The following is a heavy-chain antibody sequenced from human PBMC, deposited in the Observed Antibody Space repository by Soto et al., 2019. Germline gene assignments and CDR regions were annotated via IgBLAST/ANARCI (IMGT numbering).Heavy chain of an antibody. D-gene: IGHD3-3*01. CDR3: ARHGSITIFGVVANWFDP. CDR1: GGSISSYY. CDR2: IYYSGST. J-gene: IGHJ5*02. Sequence: SETLSLTCTVSGGSISSYYWSWIRQPPGKGLEWIGYIYYSGSTNYNPSLKSRVTISVDTSKNQFSLKLSSVTAADTAVYYCARHGSITIFGVVANWFDPWGQGTLVTVSS. V-gene: IGHV4-59*01.